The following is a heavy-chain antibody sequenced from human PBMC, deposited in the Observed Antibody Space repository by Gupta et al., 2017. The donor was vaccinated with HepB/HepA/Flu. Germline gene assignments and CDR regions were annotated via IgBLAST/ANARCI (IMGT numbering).Heavy chain of an antibody. CDR1: GGSISSSSYY. V-gene: IGHV4-39*01. CDR2: IYYSGST. D-gene: IGHD6-13*01. Sequence: QLQLQESGPGLVKPSETLSLTCTVSGGSISSSSYYWGWIRQPPGKGLEWIGSIYYSGSTYYNPSLKSRVTISVDTSKNQFSLKLSSVTAADTAVYYCARRRKQQLVRGWFDPWGQGTLVTVSS. CDR3: ARRRKQQLVRGWFDP. J-gene: IGHJ5*02.